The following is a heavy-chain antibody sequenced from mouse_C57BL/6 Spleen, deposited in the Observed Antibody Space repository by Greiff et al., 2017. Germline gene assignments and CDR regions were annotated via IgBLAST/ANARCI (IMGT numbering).Heavy chain of an antibody. J-gene: IGHJ2*01. CDR1: GFNIKDYY. CDR3: ARSRDEYYFDY. CDR2: IDPEDGET. D-gene: IGHD3-3*01. V-gene: IGHV14-2*01. Sequence: VHVKQSGAELVKPGASVKLSCTASGFNIKDYYMHWVKQRTEQGLEWIGRIDPEDGETKYAPKFQGKATITADTSSNTAYLQLSSLTSEDTAVYYCARSRDEYYFDYWGQGTTLTVSS.